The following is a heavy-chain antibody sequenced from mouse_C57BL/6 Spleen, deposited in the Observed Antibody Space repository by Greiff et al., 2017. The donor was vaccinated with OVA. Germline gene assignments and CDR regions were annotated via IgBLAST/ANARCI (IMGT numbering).Heavy chain of an antibody. CDR1: GFTFTDYY. CDR3: ASHYGNYAMDY. D-gene: IGHD2-1*01. J-gene: IGHJ4*01. V-gene: IGHV7-3*01. Sequence: EVTLVESGGGLVQPGGSLSLSCAASGFTFTDYYMSWVRQPPGKDLEWLGFIRNKANGYTTEYSASVQGRFTISRDNSQSILYLQMNALRAEDSATYYCASHYGNYAMDYWGQGTSVTVSS. CDR2: IRNKANGYTT.